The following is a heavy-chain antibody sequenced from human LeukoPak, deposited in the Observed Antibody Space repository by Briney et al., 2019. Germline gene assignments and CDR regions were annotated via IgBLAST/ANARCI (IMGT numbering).Heavy chain of an antibody. CDR2: ISDSGGTT. CDR3: AKHSYRVDSFTDY. J-gene: IGHJ4*02. D-gene: IGHD5-12*01. V-gene: IGHV3-23*01. Sequence: VGSLGLSCAASGFTFSTYAMSWVRQAPGKGLEWVSGISDSGGTTYYADSVKGRFTISRDNSKNTLYLQMNSLRAEDTAVYYCAKHSYRVDSFTDYWVQGTLATVPS. CDR1: GFTFSTYA.